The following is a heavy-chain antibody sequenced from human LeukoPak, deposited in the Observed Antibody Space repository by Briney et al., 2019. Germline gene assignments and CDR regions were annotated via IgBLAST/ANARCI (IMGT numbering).Heavy chain of an antibody. D-gene: IGHD1-1*01. CDR3: ARGPTISETGYFDF. J-gene: IGHJ4*03. V-gene: IGHV4-34*01. Sequence: SETLSLTCAVYGGSFSTYYWSWIRQSPGKGLEWIAEINLRGDTNYNPSVKSRVTISVDTSKNQFSLKVRSLTAADTAVYYCARGPTISETGYFDFWGQGTLVTVSS. CDR1: GGSFSTYY. CDR2: INLRGDT.